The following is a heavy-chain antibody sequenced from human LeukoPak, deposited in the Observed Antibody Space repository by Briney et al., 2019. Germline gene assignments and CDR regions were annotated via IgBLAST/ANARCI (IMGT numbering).Heavy chain of an antibody. CDR2: ISYDGSNK. CDR1: GFTFSSYA. Sequence: PGRSLRLSCAASGFTFSSYAMHWVRQAPGKGLEWVAVISYDGSNKYYADSVKGRFTISRDNSKNTLYLQMNSLRAEDTAVYYCARASAYSSSSGVNYWGQGALVTVSS. D-gene: IGHD6-6*01. J-gene: IGHJ4*02. CDR3: ARASAYSSSSGVNY. V-gene: IGHV3-30-3*01.